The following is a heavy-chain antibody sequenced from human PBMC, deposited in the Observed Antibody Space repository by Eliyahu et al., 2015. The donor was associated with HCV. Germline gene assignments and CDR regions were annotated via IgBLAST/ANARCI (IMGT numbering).Heavy chain of an antibody. CDR3: ARTDNSGTKRWFDP. J-gene: IGHJ5*02. V-gene: IGHV4-59*01. CDR1: AGXXSGYY. CDR2: IHXSGTT. D-gene: IGHD2-2*01. Sequence: QVQLPESGPGLVKPSETXSLXCTVSAGXXSGYYWTWFRQPPGKGLEWIGNIHXSGTTXYXPPLKSRVTISIDTSKNQFSLILSSATAADTAMYFCARTDNSGTKRWFDPWGQGTLVIVSS.